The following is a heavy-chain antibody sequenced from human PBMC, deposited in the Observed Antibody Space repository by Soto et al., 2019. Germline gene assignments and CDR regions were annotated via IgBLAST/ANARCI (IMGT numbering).Heavy chain of an antibody. CDR3: ARFGATQREGSSWYRY. CDR1: GGSFIGYY. CDR2: INHSGST. J-gene: IGHJ4*02. V-gene: IGHV4-34*01. D-gene: IGHD6-13*01. Sequence: SETLSLTCAVYGGSFIGYYWSWIRQPPGKGLEWIGEINHSGSTNYNPSLKSRVTISVDTSKNQFSLKLSSVTAADTAVYYCARFGATQREGSSWYRYWGQGTLVTVSS.